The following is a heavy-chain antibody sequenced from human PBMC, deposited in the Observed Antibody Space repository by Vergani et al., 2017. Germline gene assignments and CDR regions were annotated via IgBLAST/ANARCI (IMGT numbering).Heavy chain of an antibody. CDR2: ISGSGGST. Sequence: EVQLVETGGGLIQPGGSLRLSCAASGFTVSSNYMSWVRQAPGKGLEWVSAISGSGGSTYYADSVKGRFTISRDNSKNTLYLQMNSLRAEDTAVYYCAKDHCSEGSTSCYAFDYWGQGTLVTVSS. CDR3: AKDHCSEGSTSCYAFDY. V-gene: IGHV3-23*04. D-gene: IGHD2-2*01. CDR1: GFTVSSNY. J-gene: IGHJ4*02.